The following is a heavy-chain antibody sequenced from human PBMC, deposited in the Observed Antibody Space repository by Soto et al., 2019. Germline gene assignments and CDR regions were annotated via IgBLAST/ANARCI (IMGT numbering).Heavy chain of an antibody. V-gene: IGHV4-34*01. CDR3: ARTGGMDV. CDR2: INPSGST. CDR1: SGSFSGYY. Sequence: QVQLQQWGAGLLKPSETLSLTCGVSSGSFSGYYWSWLRQPPGKGPEWVGEINPSGSTKYNPSLEKRVTIPVDTPKNEFSLKLNSVGAADTAVYYCARTGGMDVWSQGATVTVSS. J-gene: IGHJ6*02.